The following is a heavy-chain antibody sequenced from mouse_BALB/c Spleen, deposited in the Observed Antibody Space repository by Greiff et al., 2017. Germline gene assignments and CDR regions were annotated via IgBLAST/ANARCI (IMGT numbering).Heavy chain of an antibody. V-gene: IGHV3-2*02. CDR1: GYSITSDYA. D-gene: IGHD2-1*01. CDR2: ISYSGST. J-gene: IGHJ3*01. CDR3: ARGTMEYGNFAY. Sequence: VQLKESGPGLVKPSQSLSLTCTVTGYSITSDYAWNWIRQFPGNKLEWMGYISYSGSTSYNPSLKSRISITRDTSKNQFFLQLNSVTTEDTATYYCARGTMEYGNFAYWGQGTLVTVSA.